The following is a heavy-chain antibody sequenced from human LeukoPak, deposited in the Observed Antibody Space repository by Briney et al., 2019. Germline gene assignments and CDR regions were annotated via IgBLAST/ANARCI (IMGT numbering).Heavy chain of an antibody. J-gene: IGHJ5*02. CDR2: ISAYNGNT. V-gene: IGHV1-18*01. CDR1: GYTFTNYG. Sequence: RASVKVSCKASGYTFTNYGITWVRQASGQGLEWMGWISAYNGNTNYAQKLQGRVTMTTDTSTSTAYMELRSLRSDDTAVYYCAREEYSSGWYRGGWFDPWGQGTQVTVSS. D-gene: IGHD6-19*01. CDR3: AREEYSSGWYRGGWFDP.